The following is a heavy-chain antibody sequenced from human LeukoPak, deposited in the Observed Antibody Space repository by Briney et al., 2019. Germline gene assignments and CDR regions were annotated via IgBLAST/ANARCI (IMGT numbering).Heavy chain of an antibody. J-gene: IGHJ4*02. CDR1: GYTLTELS. D-gene: IGHD3-22*01. CDR2: FDPEDGET. Sequence: ASVKVSCKVSGYTLTELSMHWVRQAPGKGLEWMGGFDPEDGETIYAQKFRGRVTMTEDTSTDTAYMELSSLRSEDTAVYYCATAATDSSGYYYANEGAFDYWGQGTLVTVSS. CDR3: ATAATDSSGYYYANEGAFDY. V-gene: IGHV1-24*01.